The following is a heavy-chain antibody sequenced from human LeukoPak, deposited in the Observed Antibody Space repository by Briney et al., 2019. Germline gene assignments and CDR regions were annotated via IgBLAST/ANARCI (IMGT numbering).Heavy chain of an antibody. CDR2: ISAYNGNT. V-gene: IGHV1-18*01. Sequence: ASVKVSCKASGYTFTSYGIYWGRQAPGQGLGWMGWISAYNGNTNYAKKFQGSVTMTTDTSTSIAYMELRSLRSDDTAVYYCARVSLSGSSSSAGMDYWGQGTRVTVSS. CDR3: ARVSLSGSSSSAGMDY. J-gene: IGHJ4*02. D-gene: IGHD6-6*01. CDR1: GYTFTSYG.